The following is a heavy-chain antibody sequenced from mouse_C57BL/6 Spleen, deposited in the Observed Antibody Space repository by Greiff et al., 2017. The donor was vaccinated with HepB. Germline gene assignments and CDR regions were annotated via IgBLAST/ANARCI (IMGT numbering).Heavy chain of an antibody. D-gene: IGHD2-4*01. CDR1: GYAFSSSW. CDR3: GGDTITTHYYAMDY. V-gene: IGHV1-82*01. Sequence: QVQLQQSGPELVKPGASVKISCKASGYAFSSSWMNWVKQRPGKGLEWIGRIYPGDGDTNYNGKFKGKATLTADKSSSTAYMQLSSLTSEDSAVYFCGGDTITTHYYAMDYWGQGTSVTVSS. CDR2: IYPGDGDT. J-gene: IGHJ4*01.